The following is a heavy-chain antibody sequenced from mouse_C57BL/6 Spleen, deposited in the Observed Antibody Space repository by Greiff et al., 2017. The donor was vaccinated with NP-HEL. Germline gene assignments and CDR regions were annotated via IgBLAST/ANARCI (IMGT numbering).Heavy chain of an antibody. J-gene: IGHJ1*03. CDR2: ISYDGSN. CDR3: ASYYYGSRYFDV. D-gene: IGHD1-1*01. CDR1: GYSITSGYY. V-gene: IGHV3-6*01. Sequence: EVQLVESGPGLVKPSQSLSLTCSVTGYSITSGYYWNWIRQFPGNKLEWMGYISYDGSNNYNPSLKNRISITRDTSKNQFFLKLNSVTTEDTATYDCASYYYGSRYFDVWGTGTTVTVSS.